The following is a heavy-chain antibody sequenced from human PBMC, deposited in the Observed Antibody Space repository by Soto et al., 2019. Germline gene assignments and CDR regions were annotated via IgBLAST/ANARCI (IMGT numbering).Heavy chain of an antibody. V-gene: IGHV3-72*01. D-gene: IGHD6-19*01. Sequence: EVQLVESGGGWVQPGGTLRLSCAASGLIFSDYHMDWVRQAPGKGLEWVGRIRRKANSYTTEYAASVKGRFTISKDDSMNSLYLQMNSLKSEDTAVYYCAMLGGWSGGSSGMDVWGQGTTVTVSS. J-gene: IGHJ6*02. CDR2: IRRKANSYTT. CDR3: AMLGGWSGGSSGMDV. CDR1: GLIFSDYH.